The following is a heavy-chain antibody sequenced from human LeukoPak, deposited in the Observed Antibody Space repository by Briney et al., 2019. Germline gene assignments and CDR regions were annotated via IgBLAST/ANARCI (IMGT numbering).Heavy chain of an antibody. V-gene: IGHV3-23*01. CDR2: ISGSGDST. CDR1: GFTFSNYA. CDR3: AKDIRGYSYGPFDY. Sequence: GGSLRLSCAASGFTFSNYAMTWVRQAPGMGLEWVSSISGSGDSTYYADSVKGRFTISRDNSKNTLYLQMNSLRAEDTAVYYCAKDIRGYSYGPFDYWGQGTLVTVSS. J-gene: IGHJ4*02. D-gene: IGHD5-18*01.